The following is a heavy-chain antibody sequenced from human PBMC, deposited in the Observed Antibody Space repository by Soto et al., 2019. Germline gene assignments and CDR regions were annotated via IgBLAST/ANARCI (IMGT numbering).Heavy chain of an antibody. D-gene: IGHD3-22*01. CDR2: IYYSGST. V-gene: IGHV4-39*01. CDR3: ARHRSGYDSSGYYYVGWFDP. CDR1: GGSISSSSYY. Sequence: SETLSLTCTVSGGSISSSSYYWGWIRQPPGKGLEWIGSIYYSGSTYYNPSLKSRVTISVDTSKNQFSLRLSSVTAADTAVYYCARHRSGYDSSGYYYVGWFDPWGQGTLVTVS. J-gene: IGHJ5*02.